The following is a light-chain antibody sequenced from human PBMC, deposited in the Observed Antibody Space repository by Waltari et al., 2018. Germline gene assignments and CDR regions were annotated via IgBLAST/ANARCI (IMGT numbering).Light chain of an antibody. CDR2: STY. V-gene: IGLV1-44*01. CDR1: TSSIGSNY. CDR3: AAWDDSLNGVL. J-gene: IGLJ2*01. Sequence: QSVLTQPPSASGTPGQRVTISCSGGTSSIGSNYVNWYQQLPGAAPQLLIYSTYQAPSEVPDRFSGSKSGTSASLAISGLQSEDEADYYCAAWDDSLNGVLFGGGTKLTVL.